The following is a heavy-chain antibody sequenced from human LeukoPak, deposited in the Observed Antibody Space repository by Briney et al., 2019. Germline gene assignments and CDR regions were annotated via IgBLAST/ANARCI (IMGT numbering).Heavy chain of an antibody. CDR1: GGSISSSSYY. Sequence: SETLSLTCTVSGGSISSSSYYWGWIRQPPGKGLEWIGSIYYSGSTYYNPSLKSRVTISVDTSKNQFSLKLSSVTAADTAVYYCARGAAAGPIRYYYYGMDVWGQGTTVTVSS. V-gene: IGHV4-39*01. CDR2: IYYSGST. D-gene: IGHD6-13*01. CDR3: ARGAAAGPIRYYYYGMDV. J-gene: IGHJ6*02.